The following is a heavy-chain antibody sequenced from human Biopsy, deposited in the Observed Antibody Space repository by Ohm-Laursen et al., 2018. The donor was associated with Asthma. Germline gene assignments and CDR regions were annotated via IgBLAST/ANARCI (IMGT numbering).Heavy chain of an antibody. V-gene: IGHV1-3*01. Sequence: SVKASCKVSGYTFIHFAIHWVRQAPGQRLEWMGWINAGDGNTKYPQKFQGRVTITRDTSASTAYMDLRSLRSEDTAMYYCARTYYDFLTGQVNDAFALWGQGTMVTVSS. CDR2: INAGDGNT. D-gene: IGHD3-9*01. CDR3: ARTYYDFLTGQVNDAFAL. CDR1: GYTFIHFA. J-gene: IGHJ3*01.